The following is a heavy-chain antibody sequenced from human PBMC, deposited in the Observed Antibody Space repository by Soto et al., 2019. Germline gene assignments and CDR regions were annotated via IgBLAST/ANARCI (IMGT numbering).Heavy chain of an antibody. D-gene: IGHD6-19*01. CDR1: GFTFSNAW. V-gene: IGHV3-15*01. CDR2: IKSKTDGGTT. J-gene: IGHJ3*02. CDR3: TTAWVGIAVAGDDAFDI. Sequence: GGSLRLSCAASGFTFSNAWMSWVRQAPGKGLEWVGRIKSKTDGGTTDYAEPVKGRFTILRDDSKNTLYLQMNSLKTVDTAVYYCTTAWVGIAVAGDDAFDIWGQGTMVTVSS.